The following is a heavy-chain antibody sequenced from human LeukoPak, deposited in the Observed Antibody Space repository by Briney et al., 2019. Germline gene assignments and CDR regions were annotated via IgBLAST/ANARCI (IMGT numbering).Heavy chain of an antibody. CDR3: ARAAYYYYMDV. Sequence: GGSLRLSCAASGFTYSDYYMSWIRQAPGKGLEWVSYISSSGSTIYYADSVKGRFTISRDNAKKSLYLQMNSLRAEDTAVYYCARAAYYYYMDVWGKGTTVTVSS. J-gene: IGHJ6*03. CDR2: ISSSGSTI. D-gene: IGHD6-13*01. CDR1: GFTYSDYY. V-gene: IGHV3-11*04.